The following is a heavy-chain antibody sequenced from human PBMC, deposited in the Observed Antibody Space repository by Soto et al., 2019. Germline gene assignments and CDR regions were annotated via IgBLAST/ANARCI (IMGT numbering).Heavy chain of an antibody. V-gene: IGHV5-51*01. Sequence: GESLKISCKGSGYSFSTYLIGWVRQMPGKGLEWMGIMYPGDSNIKYSPSFQGQVTISADESTSTAYLQWSSLKASDTAIYYCARRLVTATFDIWGQGTMVTISS. D-gene: IGHD2-21*02. J-gene: IGHJ3*02. CDR2: MYPGDSNI. CDR1: GYSFSTYL. CDR3: ARRLVTATFDI.